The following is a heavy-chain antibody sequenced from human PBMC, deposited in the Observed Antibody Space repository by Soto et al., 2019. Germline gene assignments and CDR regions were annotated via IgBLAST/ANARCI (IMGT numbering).Heavy chain of an antibody. CDR2: IYYSGST. D-gene: IGHD5-12*01. CDR3: ARHLPFAFIEMATITGIDY. V-gene: IGHV4-39*01. CDR1: GGSISSSSYY. Sequence: SETLSLTCTVSGGSISSSSYYWGWIRQPPGKGLEWIGSIYYSGSTYYNPSLKSRVTISVDTSKNQFSLKLSSVTAADTAVYYCARHLPFAFIEMATITGIDYWGQGTLVTVSS. J-gene: IGHJ4*02.